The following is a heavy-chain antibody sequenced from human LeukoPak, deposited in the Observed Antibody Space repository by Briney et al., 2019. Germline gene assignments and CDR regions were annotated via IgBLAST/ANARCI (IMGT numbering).Heavy chain of an antibody. CDR3: ARGHYDFWSGYYTGLSENYMDV. D-gene: IGHD3-3*01. CDR2: INHSGST. Sequence: PSETLSLTCAVYGGSFSGYYWSWIRQPPGKGLEWIGEINHSGSTNYNPSLKSRVTISVDTSKNQFSLRLSSVTAADTAVYYCARGHYDFWSGYYTGLSENYMDVWGKGTTVTVSS. V-gene: IGHV4-34*01. CDR1: GGSFSGYY. J-gene: IGHJ6*03.